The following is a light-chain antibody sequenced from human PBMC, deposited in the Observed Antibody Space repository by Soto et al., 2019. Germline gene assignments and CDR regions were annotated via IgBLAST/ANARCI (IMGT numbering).Light chain of an antibody. CDR2: RAS. Sequence: QSVLTQPPSASGTPGQRVTISCSGSSSNIGSNYVYWYQQVPGTAPRLLMYRASQRPSGVPDRFSGSKSGTSASLAISGLRSEDEADYYCAAWDDTLNGLVFGGGTKATVL. CDR3: AAWDDTLNGLV. J-gene: IGLJ2*01. CDR1: SSNIGSNY. V-gene: IGLV1-47*01.